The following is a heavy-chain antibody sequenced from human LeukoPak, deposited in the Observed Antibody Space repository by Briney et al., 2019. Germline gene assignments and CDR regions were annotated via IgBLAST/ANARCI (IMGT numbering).Heavy chain of an antibody. J-gene: IGHJ3*02. CDR3: ARGDYYDSSGYRRFDI. Sequence: GGSLRLSCAASGFTFSSHSMNWVRQAPGKGLEWVSYISSSSSTIYYADSVKGRFTISRDNAKNSLYLQMNSLRAEDTAVYYCARGDYYDSSGYRRFDIWGQGTMVTVSS. CDR2: ISSSSSTI. CDR1: GFTFSSHS. V-gene: IGHV3-48*04. D-gene: IGHD3-22*01.